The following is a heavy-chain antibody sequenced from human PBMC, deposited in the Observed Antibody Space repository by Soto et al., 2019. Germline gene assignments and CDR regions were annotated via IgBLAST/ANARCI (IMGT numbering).Heavy chain of an antibody. CDR3: XXXXXXXXXXXXXXXGMDV. CDR1: GGSISSSNW. J-gene: IGHJ6*02. V-gene: IGHV4-4*02. Sequence: QVQLQESGPGLVKPSGTLSLTCAVSGGSISSSNWWXXXXXXXGKGLEWIGEIYHSGSTNYNPSLXXXXXXXXXXXXXXXXXXXXXXXXXXXXXXXXXXXXXXXXXXXXXXXGMDVWGQGPTVTVSS. CDR2: IYHSGST.